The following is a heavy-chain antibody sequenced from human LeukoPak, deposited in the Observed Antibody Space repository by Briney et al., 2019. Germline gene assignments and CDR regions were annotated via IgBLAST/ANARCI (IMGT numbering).Heavy chain of an antibody. Sequence: GASVKVSCKASGYTFSNYYIHWVRQAPGQGLEWMGIIGGSTNYAQKFQGRVTMTRDTSTSTVYMELSSLRSEDTAVYYCARGILSRRYGSGSYPTWGQGTLVTVSS. V-gene: IGHV1-46*01. CDR1: GYTFSNYY. J-gene: IGHJ5*02. CDR3: ARGILSRRYGSGSYPT. CDR2: IGGST. D-gene: IGHD3-10*01.